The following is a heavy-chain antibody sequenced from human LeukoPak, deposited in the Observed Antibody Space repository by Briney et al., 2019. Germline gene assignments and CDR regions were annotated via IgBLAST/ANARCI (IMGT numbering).Heavy chain of an antibody. Sequence: GGSLRLSCAASGFTFSDYYMSWIRQAPGKGLEWVSYISSSGSTIYYADSVKGRFTISRDNAKNSLYLQMNSLRAEDTAVYYCARGCSSTSCSDAFDIWGQGTMVTVPS. D-gene: IGHD2-2*01. V-gene: IGHV3-11*04. J-gene: IGHJ3*02. CDR3: ARGCSSTSCSDAFDI. CDR2: ISSSGSTI. CDR1: GFTFSDYY.